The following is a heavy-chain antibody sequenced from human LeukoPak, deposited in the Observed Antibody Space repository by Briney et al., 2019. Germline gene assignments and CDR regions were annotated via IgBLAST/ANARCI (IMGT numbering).Heavy chain of an antibody. J-gene: IGHJ4*02. D-gene: IGHD6-13*01. CDR1: GFTLSTYA. Sequence: GGSLRLSCAAPGFTLSTYALSAVRQAPGEGVEWGSVISADGGRTYYTDSVKGRFTIARDNSKNALYLQMNSLRPENTAIHHCASPDTPRAVSHSGAWYYFDYWDQGTLVTVSS. CDR2: ISADGGRT. CDR3: ASPDTPRAVSHSGAWYYFDY. V-gene: IGHV3-23*01.